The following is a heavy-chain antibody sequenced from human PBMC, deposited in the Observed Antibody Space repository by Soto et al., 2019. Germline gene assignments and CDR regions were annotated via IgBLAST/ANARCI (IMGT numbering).Heavy chain of an antibody. V-gene: IGHV4-30-4*01. J-gene: IGHJ4*02. D-gene: IGHD3-22*01. CDR3: AREGYYDSSGYYS. Sequence: SETLSLTCTVSGGSISSGDYYWSWIRRPPGKGLEWIGYIYYSGSTYYNPSLKSRVTISVDTSKNQFSLKLSSVTAADTAVYYCAREGYYDSSGYYSWGQGTLVTVSS. CDR1: GGSISSGDYY. CDR2: IYYSGST.